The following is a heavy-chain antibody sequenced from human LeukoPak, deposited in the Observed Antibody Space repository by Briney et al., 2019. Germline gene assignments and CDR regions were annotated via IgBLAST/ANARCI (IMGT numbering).Heavy chain of an antibody. CDR2: IQYGGSKK. CDR3: ARGGGGSCF. Sequence: PGGSLRLSCAASGFTFSAFAMHWVRQAPGKGLEWVAFIQYGGSKKYYADSVKGRFTVSRDSAKNSLYLQMNSLRAEDTALYYCARGGGGSCFGGQGTLVTISS. J-gene: IGHJ4*02. CDR1: GFTFSAFA. V-gene: IGHV3-30*02. D-gene: IGHD2-15*01.